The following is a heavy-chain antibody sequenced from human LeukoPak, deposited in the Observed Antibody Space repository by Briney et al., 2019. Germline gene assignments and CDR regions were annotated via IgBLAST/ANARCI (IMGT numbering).Heavy chain of an antibody. CDR2: IRSKANSYAT. Sequence: GGSLRLSCAASGFTFSGSAMHWVRQASGKGLEWVGRIRSKANSYATAYAASVKGRFTISRDDSKNTAYLQMNSLKPEDTAVYYCARGIGIGTVLMVHGNMDVWGKGTTVTVSS. CDR1: GFTFSGSA. J-gene: IGHJ6*03. D-gene: IGHD2-8*01. CDR3: ARGIGIGTVLMVHGNMDV. V-gene: IGHV3-73*01.